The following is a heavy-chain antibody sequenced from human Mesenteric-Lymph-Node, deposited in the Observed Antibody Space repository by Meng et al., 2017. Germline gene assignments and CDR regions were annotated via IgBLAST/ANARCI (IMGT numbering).Heavy chain of an antibody. CDR2: IYYSGST. CDR1: GGSVSSGSYY. CDR3: AKDGGYSYGPTFDY. D-gene: IGHD5-18*01. V-gene: IGHV4-61*01. Sequence: SETLSLTCTVSGGSVSSGSYYWSWIRQPPGKGLEWIGYIYYSGSTYYNPSHKSRVTISVDTSKNQFSLKLSSVTAADTAVYYCAKDGGYSYGPTFDYWGQGTLVTVSS. J-gene: IGHJ4*02.